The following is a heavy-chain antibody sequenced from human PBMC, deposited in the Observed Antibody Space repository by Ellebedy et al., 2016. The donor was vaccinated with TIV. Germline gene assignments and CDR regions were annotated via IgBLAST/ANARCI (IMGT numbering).Heavy chain of an antibody. D-gene: IGHD2-2*01. CDR3: ASVIVVVPAAPNILFDY. J-gene: IGHJ4*02. V-gene: IGHV4-38-2*02. Sequence: SETLSLTXTVSGYSISSGYYWGWIRQPPGKGLEWIGSIYHSGSTYYNPSLKSRVTISVDTSKNQFSLKLSSVTAADTAVYYCASVIVVVPAAPNILFDYWGQGTLVTVSS. CDR2: IYHSGST. CDR1: GYSISSGYY.